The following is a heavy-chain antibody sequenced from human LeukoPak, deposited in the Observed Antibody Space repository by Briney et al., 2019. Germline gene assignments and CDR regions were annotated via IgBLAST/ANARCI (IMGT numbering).Heavy chain of an antibody. Sequence: ASVKVSCKASGYTFTSYDINWVRQATGQGLEWMGGFDPEDGETIYAQKFQGRVTMTEDTSTDTAYMELSSLRSEDTAVYYCVGGYSYGENAFDIWGQGTMVTVSS. CDR3: VGGYSYGENAFDI. D-gene: IGHD5-18*01. CDR2: FDPEDGET. CDR1: GYTFTSYD. V-gene: IGHV1-24*01. J-gene: IGHJ3*02.